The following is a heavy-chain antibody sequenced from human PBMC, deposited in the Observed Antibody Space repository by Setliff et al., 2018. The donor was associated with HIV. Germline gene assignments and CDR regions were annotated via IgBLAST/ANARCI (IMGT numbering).Heavy chain of an antibody. CDR1: GGSTSSYY. J-gene: IGHJ6*03. Sequence: PAGTLSLTWSVSGGSTSSYYWSWIRQPPGKGLEWIGYTYYSGSTNYNPSLRSRVTTSVDTSKNQFSLRLRSVTAADCARVSCSSWYSIPRYYYYSMDVWGNGTTVTVSS. CDR3: SSWYSIPRYYYYSMDV. D-gene: IGHD6-13*01. CDR2: TYYSGST. V-gene: IGHV4-59*12.